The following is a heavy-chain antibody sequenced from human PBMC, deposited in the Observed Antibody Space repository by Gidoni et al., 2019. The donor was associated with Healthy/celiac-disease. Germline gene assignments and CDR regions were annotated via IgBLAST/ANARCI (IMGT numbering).Heavy chain of an antibody. Sequence: QVQLVQSGAEVKKPGSSVKVSCKASGGTFSSYAISWVRQAPGQGLEGMGRIIPILGIANYAQKFQGRVTITADKSTSTAYMELSSLRSEDTAVYYCAREDYGDYPDLDYWGQGTLVTVSS. J-gene: IGHJ4*02. D-gene: IGHD4-17*01. CDR1: GGTFSSYA. CDR2: IIPILGIA. V-gene: IGHV1-69*04. CDR3: AREDYGDYPDLDY.